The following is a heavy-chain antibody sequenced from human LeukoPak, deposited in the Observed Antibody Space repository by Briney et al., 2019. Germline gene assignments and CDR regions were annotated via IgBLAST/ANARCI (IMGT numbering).Heavy chain of an antibody. V-gene: IGHV3-21*01. CDR2: ISYSGRDK. Sequence: GGSLRLSCAASGFTFSTYAMNWVRQEAGKGLEWVASISYSGRDKFYADSVKGRFTISRDNAKNSLYLEMNNPRAEDTAVFYCAKEPTYQVLLDFLGQGALVTVSS. D-gene: IGHD1-1*01. CDR3: AKEPTYQVLLDF. J-gene: IGHJ4*02. CDR1: GFTFSTYA.